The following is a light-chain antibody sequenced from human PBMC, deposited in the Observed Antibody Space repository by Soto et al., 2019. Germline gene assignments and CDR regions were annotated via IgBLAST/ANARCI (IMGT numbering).Light chain of an antibody. V-gene: IGKV1-39*01. J-gene: IGKJ1*01. Sequence: DIQMTQSPSSLSASVGDRVTITCRASQSISSYLNCYQQKPGKAPKLLIYAASSLQSGVPSRFSGSGSGTDFTLTISSLQAEDFATYYCQQYNILSTFGQGTKVDI. CDR3: QQYNILST. CDR2: AAS. CDR1: QSISSY.